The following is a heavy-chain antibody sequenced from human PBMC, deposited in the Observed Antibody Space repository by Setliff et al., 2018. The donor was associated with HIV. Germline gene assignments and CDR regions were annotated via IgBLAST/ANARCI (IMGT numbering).Heavy chain of an antibody. CDR2: IWTSSRI. Sequence: SLRLSYAASGFTFSSYSMNWVRQAPGKGLEWFSNIWTSSRISYGASVKGRFTISRDNAKNTVYLQMNSLRVEDTAMYYCTRDSPGVFDFDYWGQGTLVTVSS. CDR1: GFTFSSYS. J-gene: IGHJ4*02. CDR3: TRDSPGVFDFDY. D-gene: IGHD3-10*01. V-gene: IGHV3-48*01.